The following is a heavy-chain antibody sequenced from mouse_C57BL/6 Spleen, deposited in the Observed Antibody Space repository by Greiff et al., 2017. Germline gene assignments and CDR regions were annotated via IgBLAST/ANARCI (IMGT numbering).Heavy chain of an antibody. D-gene: IGHD2-3*01. CDR1: GFSLTSYG. CDR2: IWSGGST. V-gene: IGHV2-2*01. Sequence: QVQLKESGPGLVQPSQSLSITCTVSGFSLTSYGVHWVRQSPGKGLEWLGVIWSGGSTDDNAAFISRLSISKDNSKSQVFFKMNSLQSDDTAIYYCARKEGYDGYFDYWGQGTTLTVSS. J-gene: IGHJ2*01. CDR3: ARKEGYDGYFDY.